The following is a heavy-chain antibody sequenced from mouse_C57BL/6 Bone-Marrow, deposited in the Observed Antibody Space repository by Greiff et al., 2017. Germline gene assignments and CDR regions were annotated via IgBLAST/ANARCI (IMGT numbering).Heavy chain of an antibody. CDR2: ILPGGGST. CDR3: ARVKVYYSYAIDY. D-gene: IGHD2-12*01. V-gene: IGHV1-9*01. CDR1: GYTFTGYW. J-gene: IGHJ4*01. Sequence: QVKLQQSGAELMKPGASVKLSCKATGYTFTGYWIEWVKQRPGQGLEWIGEILPGGGSTNYNEKFKGKATFTADTSSNTAYMQLSSRTTEDSAIYYCARVKVYYSYAIDYWGQGTSVTVSS.